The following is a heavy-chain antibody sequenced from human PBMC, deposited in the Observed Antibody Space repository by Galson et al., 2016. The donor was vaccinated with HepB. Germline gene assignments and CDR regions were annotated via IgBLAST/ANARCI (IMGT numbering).Heavy chain of an antibody. D-gene: IGHD3-22*01. V-gene: IGHV2-5*02. Sequence: PALVNPTQTLTLTCTFSGFSLSSNGVGVGWIRQPPGKALEWLALIYWDDDKRYSPSLNSRLPITKDTPKNQVGLTMTNMDPVDTATYYCAHRRLSGYYYHSSCDFWGQGTLGTVSS. CDR1: GFSLSSNGVG. J-gene: IGHJ4*02. CDR3: AHRRLSGYYYHSSCDF. CDR2: IYWDDDK.